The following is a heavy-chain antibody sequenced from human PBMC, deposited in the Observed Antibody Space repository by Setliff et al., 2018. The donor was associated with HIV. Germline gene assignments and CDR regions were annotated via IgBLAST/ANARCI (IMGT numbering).Heavy chain of an antibody. J-gene: IGHJ4*02. CDR1: GFTFSSYN. V-gene: IGHV3-30*04. D-gene: IGHD1-20*01. CDR3: AIGHYKSASG. Sequence: PGGSLRLSCAASGFTFSSYNMHWVRQAPGKGLEWVALISFDEKSQYYADSVKGRFTISRDNSKSTLYLQMNSLRADDTAVYYCAIGHYKSASGWGKGTLVTVSS. CDR2: ISFDEKSQ.